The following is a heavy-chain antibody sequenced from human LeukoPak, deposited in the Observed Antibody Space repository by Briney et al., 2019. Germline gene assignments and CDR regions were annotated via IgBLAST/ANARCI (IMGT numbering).Heavy chain of an antibody. D-gene: IGHD3-22*01. Sequence: SETLSLTCTVSGCSISSGSYYWSWLRQPAGKGLEWIGRIYTSGSTNYNPSLKSRVTMSVDTSKNQFSLKLSSVTAADTAVYYCARDHGLRVITDAFDIWGQGTMVTVSS. CDR1: GCSISSGSYY. CDR2: IYTSGST. J-gene: IGHJ3*02. V-gene: IGHV4-61*02. CDR3: ARDHGLRVITDAFDI.